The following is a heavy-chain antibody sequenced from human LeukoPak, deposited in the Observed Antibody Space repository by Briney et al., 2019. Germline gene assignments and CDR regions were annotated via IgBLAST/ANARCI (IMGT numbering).Heavy chain of an antibody. V-gene: IGHV4-59*01. CDR2: IYYIGST. J-gene: IGHJ2*01. CDR1: GGSISSYY. D-gene: IGHD2-21*02. Sequence: SETLSLTCTVSGGSISSYYWSWIRQPPGKGLDGMGYIYYIGSTNYNPSLKSRVTISVDTSKNQFSLKLSSVTAADTAVYYCARGCRGGDCYLDWYFDLWGRGTLVTVSS. CDR3: ARGCRGGDCYLDWYFDL.